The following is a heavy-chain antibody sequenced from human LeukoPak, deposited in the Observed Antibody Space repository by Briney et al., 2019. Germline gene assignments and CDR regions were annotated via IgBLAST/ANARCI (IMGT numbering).Heavy chain of an antibody. CDR3: ARGPIIDIAIIPAADEYYYMDV. D-gene: IGHD2-2*01. Sequence: ASVKVSCKASGYTFTSYGITWVRQAPGQGLERMGWISAYNGNTNYAQKVQGRVTMTTDTSTTTAYMELRSLRSDDTAVYYCARGPIIDIAIIPAADEYYYMDVWGKGTTVTVSS. J-gene: IGHJ6*03. CDR1: GYTFTSYG. CDR2: ISAYNGNT. V-gene: IGHV1-18*01.